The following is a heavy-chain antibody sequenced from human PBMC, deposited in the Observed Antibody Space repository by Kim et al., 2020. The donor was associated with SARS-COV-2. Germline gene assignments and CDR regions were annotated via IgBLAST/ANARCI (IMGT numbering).Heavy chain of an antibody. CDR3: ARGAVGTNTGIDF. D-gene: IGHD5-12*01. J-gene: IGHJ4*02. Sequence: YEPKFQSRVSMTRDTSISTAYMELNSLRSEDTAVYYCARGAVGTNTGIDFWGQGTLVTVSS. V-gene: IGHV1-8*01.